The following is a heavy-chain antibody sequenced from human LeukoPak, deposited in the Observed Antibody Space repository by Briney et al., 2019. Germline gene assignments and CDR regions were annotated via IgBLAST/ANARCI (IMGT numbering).Heavy chain of an antibody. CDR2: IYSGGST. Sequence: GGSLRLSCAASGFTVSSNYMSWVRQAPGKGLEWVSVIYSGGSTYYADSVKGRFTISRDNSKNTLYLQMNSLRAEDTAVYYCARDLRGSETGDWGQGTLVTVSS. CDR3: ARDLRGSETGD. J-gene: IGHJ4*02. CDR1: GFTVSSNY. V-gene: IGHV3-66*01. D-gene: IGHD3-10*01.